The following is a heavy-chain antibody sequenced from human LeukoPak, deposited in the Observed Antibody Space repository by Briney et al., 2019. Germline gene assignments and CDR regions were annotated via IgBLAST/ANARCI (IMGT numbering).Heavy chain of an antibody. CDR1: GDSVSTISAA. Sequence: SQTLSLTCAISGDSVSTISAAWNWIRQTPSRGLEWLGRTYYRSKWYYDYAVSVKSRLTLSPDTSKNQVSLQIPSVPPEDTAVYYCAREGPGRDAFDVWGQGTMVTVCS. CDR3: AREGPGRDAFDV. CDR2: TYYRSKWYY. J-gene: IGHJ3*01. V-gene: IGHV6-1*01.